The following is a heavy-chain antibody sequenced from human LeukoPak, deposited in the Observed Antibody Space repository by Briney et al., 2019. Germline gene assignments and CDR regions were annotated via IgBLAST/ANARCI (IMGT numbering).Heavy chain of an antibody. Sequence: GGSLRLSCAASGFTFSSYSMNWVRQAPGKGLEWVSSISSSSYIYYADSVKGRFTISRDNAKNSLYLQMNSLRAEDTAVYYCAKPSLYYYDTSGYYRYWYFDLWGRGTLVTVSS. V-gene: IGHV3-21*01. J-gene: IGHJ2*01. CDR1: GFTFSSYS. CDR3: AKPSLYYYDTSGYYRYWYFDL. D-gene: IGHD3-22*01. CDR2: ISSSSYI.